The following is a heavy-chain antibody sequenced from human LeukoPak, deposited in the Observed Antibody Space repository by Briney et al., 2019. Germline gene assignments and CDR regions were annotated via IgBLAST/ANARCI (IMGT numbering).Heavy chain of an antibody. J-gene: IGHJ4*02. Sequence: ASVNVSCTASGYTFTGYYIHWVRQAPGQGLEWMGWFNHNSGGTNNAQKFQGRVTMTRDTSISTVYMELSRLRSDDTAVYYCARDLVERDDFPDWGQGTLVTVSS. CDR3: ARDLVERDDFPD. CDR2: FNHNSGGT. V-gene: IGHV1-2*02. D-gene: IGHD3-3*01. CDR1: GYTFTGYY.